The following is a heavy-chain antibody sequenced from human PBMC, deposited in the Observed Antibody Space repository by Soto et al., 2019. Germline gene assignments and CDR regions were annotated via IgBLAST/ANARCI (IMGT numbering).Heavy chain of an antibody. V-gene: IGHV1-18*01. D-gene: IGHD3-3*01. CDR3: ARLTSDITIFGVVTGEYYYYYGMDV. J-gene: IGHJ6*02. Sequence: ASVKVSCKASGYTFTSYGISWVRQAPGQGLEWMGLISAYNGNTSYAQKLQGRVTITTDTSASTAYMELRRLRSDDTAVYYCARLTSDITIFGVVTGEYYYYYGMDVWGQGTTVTVTS. CDR1: GYTFTSYG. CDR2: ISAYNGNT.